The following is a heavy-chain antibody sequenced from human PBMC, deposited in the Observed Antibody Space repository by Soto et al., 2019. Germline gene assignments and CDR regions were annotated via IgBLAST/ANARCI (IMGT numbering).Heavy chain of an antibody. Sequence: QVQLVQSGAEVKKPGSSVKVSCKASGGTFSSYAISWVRQAPGQGLEWMGGIIPIFGIANYAQKFQGRVTITADESTSTAYMELSSLRSEDTAVYYCAKVGDSSGYSLYYFDYWGQGTLVTVSS. CDR3: AKVGDSSGYSLYYFDY. CDR2: IIPIFGIA. V-gene: IGHV1-69*01. D-gene: IGHD3-22*01. CDR1: GGTFSSYA. J-gene: IGHJ4*02.